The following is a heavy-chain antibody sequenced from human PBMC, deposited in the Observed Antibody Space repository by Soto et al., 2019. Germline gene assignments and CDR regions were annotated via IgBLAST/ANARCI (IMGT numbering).Heavy chain of an antibody. CDR3: ASPRRSYGSGWYLRKFDY. CDR1: GGSFSGYY. D-gene: IGHD6-19*01. Sequence: SETLSLTCAVYGGSFSGYYWSWIRQPPGKGLEWIGEINHSGSTNYNPSLKSRVTISVDTSKNQFSLKLSSVTAADTAVYYCASPRRSYGSGWYLRKFDYWGQGTLVTVSS. J-gene: IGHJ4*02. CDR2: INHSGST. V-gene: IGHV4-34*01.